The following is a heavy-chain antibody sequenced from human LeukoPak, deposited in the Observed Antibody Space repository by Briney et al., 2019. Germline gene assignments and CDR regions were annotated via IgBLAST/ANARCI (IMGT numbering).Heavy chain of an antibody. CDR1: GFTFSSYG. Sequence: GGSLRLSCAASGFTFSSYGMHWVRQAPGKGLEWVAVISYDGSNKYYADSVKGRFTISRDNSKNTLYLQMNSLRAEDTAVYYCAKDRRPGYCSGGSCRGPVDYWGQGTLVTVSS. D-gene: IGHD2-15*01. J-gene: IGHJ4*02. CDR2: ISYDGSNK. CDR3: AKDRRPGYCSGGSCRGPVDY. V-gene: IGHV3-30*18.